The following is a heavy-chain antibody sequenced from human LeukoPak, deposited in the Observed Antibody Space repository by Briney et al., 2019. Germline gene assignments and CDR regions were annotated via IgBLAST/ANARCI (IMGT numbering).Heavy chain of an antibody. CDR1: GYTFTGYY. Sequence: ASVKVSCKASGYTFTGYYMHWVRQAPGQGLEWMGWINPNSGGTNYAQKFQGRVTMTRDTSISTAYMELSRLRSDDTAVYYSARDRLGGSYWVYFDYWGQGTLVTVSS. CDR2: INPNSGGT. D-gene: IGHD1-26*01. J-gene: IGHJ4*02. CDR3: ARDRLGGSYWVYFDY. V-gene: IGHV1-2*02.